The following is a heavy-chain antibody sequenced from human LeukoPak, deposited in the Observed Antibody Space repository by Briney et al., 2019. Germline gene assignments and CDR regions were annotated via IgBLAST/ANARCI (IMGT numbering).Heavy chain of an antibody. Sequence: GGSLRLSCAASGFTFSSYAMSWVRQAPGKGLEWVSAISGSGGSTYYADPVKGRFTISRDNSKNTLYLQMNSLRAEDTAVYYCAKDRSIILWFGELLGYWGQGTLVTVSS. CDR2: ISGSGGST. J-gene: IGHJ4*02. CDR3: AKDRSIILWFGELLGY. D-gene: IGHD3-10*01. CDR1: GFTFSSYA. V-gene: IGHV3-23*01.